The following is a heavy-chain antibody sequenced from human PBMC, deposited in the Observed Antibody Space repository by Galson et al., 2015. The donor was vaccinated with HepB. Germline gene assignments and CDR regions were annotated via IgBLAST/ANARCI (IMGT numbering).Heavy chain of an antibody. J-gene: IGHJ4*02. CDR1: GYSFTSFA. CDR3: ARERGGFYYLDY. Sequence: SVKVSCKASGYSFTSFAIHWVRQAPGHGLEWMGWVNPGNGKTKYSQKFQGRISITRDTSATTAYMELSSLRSEDTAVYYCARERGGFYYLDYWGQGTLVTVSS. D-gene: IGHD3-22*01. V-gene: IGHV1-3*01. CDR2: VNPGNGKT.